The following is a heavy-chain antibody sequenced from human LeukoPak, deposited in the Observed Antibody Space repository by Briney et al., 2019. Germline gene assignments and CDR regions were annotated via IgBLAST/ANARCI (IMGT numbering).Heavy chain of an antibody. CDR1: GFTFSGYA. CDR2: ISVTGDYT. CDR3: ATSRGDGYNLGFDN. J-gene: IGHJ4*01. V-gene: IGHV3-23*01. D-gene: IGHD5-24*01. Sequence: GGSLRLSCADSGFTFSGYAVSWVRQPPGKGLEWVLGISVTGDYTHYADSVKGRFSVSRDNSKNTLYLHMNSLTVEDTAVYFCATSRGDGYNLGFDNWGQEPWSPCPQ.